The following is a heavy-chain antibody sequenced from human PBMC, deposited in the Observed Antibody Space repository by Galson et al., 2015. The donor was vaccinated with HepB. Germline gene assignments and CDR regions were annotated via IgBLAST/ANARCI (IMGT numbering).Heavy chain of an antibody. V-gene: IGHV1-18*01. Sequence: PVKVSCKASGYTFTDYGINWVRQAPGQGFEWMGWISGYTGDTIYAQSLQGRIIMTTDTSTSTAYMELSRLRSDDTAVYYCARDGDYGGGSWGQGTLVIVSS. CDR2: ISGYTGDT. CDR3: ARDGDYGGGS. CDR1: GYTFTDYG. J-gene: IGHJ5*02. D-gene: IGHD4-23*01.